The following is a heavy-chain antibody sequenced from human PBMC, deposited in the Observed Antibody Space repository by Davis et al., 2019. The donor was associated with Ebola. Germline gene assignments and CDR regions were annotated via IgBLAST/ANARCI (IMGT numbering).Heavy chain of an antibody. CDR3: ARDNGDYDFWRGYYDY. D-gene: IGHD3-3*01. CDR2: IYSGGST. J-gene: IGHJ4*02. V-gene: IGHV3-53*01. CDR1: GFTFSNYG. Sequence: GESLKISCAASGFTFSNYGMNWVRQAPGKGLEWVSVIYSGGSTYYADSVKGRFTISRDNSKNTLYLQMNSLRAEDTAVYYCARDNGDYDFWRGYYDYWGQGTLITVSS.